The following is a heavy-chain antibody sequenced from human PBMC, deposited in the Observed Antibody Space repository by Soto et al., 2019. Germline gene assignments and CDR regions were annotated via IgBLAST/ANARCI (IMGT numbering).Heavy chain of an antibody. CDR1: GGTFSSYA. V-gene: IGHV1-69*01. J-gene: IGHJ3*02. D-gene: IGHD6-13*01. Sequence: QVQLVQSGAEVKKPGSSVKVSCKASGGTFSSYAISWVRQAPGQGLEWMGGIIPIFGTANYAQKFQGRVMITADESTSTAYMELSSLRSEDTAVYYCARDYRYSRGSGDAFDIWGQGTMVTVSS. CDR2: IIPIFGTA. CDR3: ARDYRYSRGSGDAFDI.